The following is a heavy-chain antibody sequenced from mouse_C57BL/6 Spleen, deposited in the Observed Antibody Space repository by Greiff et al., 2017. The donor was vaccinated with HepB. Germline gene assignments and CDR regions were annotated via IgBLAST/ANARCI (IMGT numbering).Heavy chain of an antibody. CDR2: IYPGDGDT. CDR1: GYAFSSSW. CDR3: ARGGYYGSRVGAMDY. Sequence: QVQLQQSGPELVKPGASVKISCKASGYAFSSSWMNWVKQRPGKGLEWIGRIYPGDGDTNYNGKFKGKATLTADKSSSTAYMQLSSLTSEDSAVYFCARGGYYGSRVGAMDYWGQGTSVTVSS. D-gene: IGHD1-1*01. V-gene: IGHV1-82*01. J-gene: IGHJ4*01.